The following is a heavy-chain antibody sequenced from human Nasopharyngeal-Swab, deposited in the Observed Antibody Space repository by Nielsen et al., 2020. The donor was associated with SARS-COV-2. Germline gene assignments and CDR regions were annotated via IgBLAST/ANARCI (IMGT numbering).Heavy chain of an antibody. CDR3: ARDSRVAYSMDV. Sequence: WIRQPGKGLEWVSYISGGSRAIYYADSVKGRFTISRDNGKNSLYLQMSSLRDEDTAVYYCARDSRVAYSMDVWGQGTTVTVSS. J-gene: IGHJ6*02. CDR2: ISGGSRAI. D-gene: IGHD2-15*01. V-gene: IGHV3-48*02.